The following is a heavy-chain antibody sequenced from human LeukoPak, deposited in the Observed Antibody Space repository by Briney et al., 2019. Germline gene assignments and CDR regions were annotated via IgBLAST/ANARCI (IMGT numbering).Heavy chain of an antibody. Sequence: SETLSLTCSVSGGSISSGSYYWTWIRQPAGRGLEWIGRIYTRGSTNYNPSLKSRVTISIDTSKNHFSLKLTSVTAADTAVYYCARAWVWGSLRDAFDIWGQGTWVTVSS. J-gene: IGHJ3*02. V-gene: IGHV4-61*02. CDR3: ARAWVWGSLRDAFDI. CDR1: GGSISSGSYY. CDR2: IYTRGST. D-gene: IGHD7-27*01.